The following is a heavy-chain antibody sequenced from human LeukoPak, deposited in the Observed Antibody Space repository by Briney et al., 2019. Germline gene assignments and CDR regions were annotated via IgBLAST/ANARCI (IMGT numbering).Heavy chain of an antibody. D-gene: IGHD1-26*01. CDR2: TNWNGGRA. CDR3: ARDRGGTYMYFQH. V-gene: IGHV3-20*04. J-gene: IGHJ1*01. CDR1: GFTFDDYG. Sequence: GGSLRLSCAASGFTFDDYGMSWVRQAPGKGLEWVSGTNWNGGRAGHADSVKGRFTISRDNAKNSLFLQMNSLRAEDTALYYCARDRGGTYMYFQHWGQGTLVTVSS.